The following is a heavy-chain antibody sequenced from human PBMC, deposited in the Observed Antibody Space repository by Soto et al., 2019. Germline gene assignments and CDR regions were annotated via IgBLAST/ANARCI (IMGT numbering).Heavy chain of an antibody. CDR1: GFTFISYA. CDR2: ISYDGSKK. J-gene: IGHJ5*02. D-gene: IGHD3-22*01. Sequence: QVQLVESGGGVVQPGRSLRLSCAASGFTFISYAMHWVRQAPGKGLEWVAVISYDGSKKYYADSVKGRFTISRDNSKNTLYLQMNSLRAEDTALYYCARQEHSGSGWFDTWGQGTLVTVSS. V-gene: IGHV3-30-3*01. CDR3: ARQEHSGSGWFDT.